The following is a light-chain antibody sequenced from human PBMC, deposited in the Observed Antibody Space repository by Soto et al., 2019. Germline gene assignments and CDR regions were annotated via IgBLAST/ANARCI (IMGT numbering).Light chain of an antibody. CDR1: SSNIGAGYD. V-gene: IGLV1-40*01. CDR2: GNN. Sequence: QSVLTQPPSVSGAPGRRVTISCTGSSSNIGAGYDVHWYRQLPGTAPKLLIYGNNNRPSGVPDRFSGSKSGTSASLAITGLQAEDEADYYCQSYDSSLSGFYVFGTGTKLTVL. J-gene: IGLJ1*01. CDR3: QSYDSSLSGFYV.